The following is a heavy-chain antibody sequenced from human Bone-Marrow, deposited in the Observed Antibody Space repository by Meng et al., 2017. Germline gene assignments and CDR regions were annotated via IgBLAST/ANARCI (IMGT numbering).Heavy chain of an antibody. J-gene: IGHJ4*02. V-gene: IGHV4-34*01. CDR3: ARGPYDYVWGSYRPLGIGTFDY. D-gene: IGHD3-16*02. Sequence: PLEQRGVGLLKPSGTVSLTCCDDGGPVSGFYWSWLGQPQGKGLEWIGEINNSGSTNYNQSLKSRVTISVDTSKTQLSLKLSSVIAADTAVYYCARGPYDYVWGSYRPLGIGTFDYWGQGTLVTVSS. CDR2: INNSGST. CDR1: GGPVSGFY.